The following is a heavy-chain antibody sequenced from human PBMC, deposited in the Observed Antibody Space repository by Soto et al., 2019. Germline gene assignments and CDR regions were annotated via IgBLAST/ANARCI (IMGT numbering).Heavy chain of an antibody. Sequence: EVQLLESRGGLVQPGGSLRLSCSASGFTFSSYDMIWVRQAPGKGLEFISSLAASGTNICYSDSVKGRFTISRDNSRNTLYLQINSLRVEDTAVYYCATIQNWGGAHWGQGTLVIVSS. D-gene: IGHD2-21*01. J-gene: IGHJ4*02. CDR2: LAASGTNI. V-gene: IGHV3-23*01. CDR1: GFTFSSYD. CDR3: ATIQNWGGAH.